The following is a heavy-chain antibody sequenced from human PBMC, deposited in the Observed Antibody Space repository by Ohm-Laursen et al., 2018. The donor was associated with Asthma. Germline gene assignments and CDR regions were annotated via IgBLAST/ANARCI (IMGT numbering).Heavy chain of an antibody. Sequence: SLRLSCAASGFTFSSYSMNWVRQAPGKGLEWVSYISSSSSTIYYADSVKGRFTISRDNSEKTLYLQMDSLRPEDTALYYCARIGPEWELPGREYSLHHWGEGTLVTVSS. D-gene: IGHD1-26*01. V-gene: IGHV3-48*01. CDR3: ARIGPEWELPGREYSLHH. CDR1: GFTFSSYS. CDR2: ISSSSSTI. J-gene: IGHJ1*01.